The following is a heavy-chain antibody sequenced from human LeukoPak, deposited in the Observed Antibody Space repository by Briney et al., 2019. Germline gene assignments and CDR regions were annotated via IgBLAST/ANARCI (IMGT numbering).Heavy chain of an antibody. Sequence: GGSLRLSCAASGFTFSSYSMNWVRQAPGKGLEWVANIKQDGSEKYYVDSVKGRFTISRDNAKSSLYLQMNSLRAEDTAVYYCARALYDYVWGSYHHWGQGTLVTVSS. J-gene: IGHJ4*02. CDR2: IKQDGSEK. V-gene: IGHV3-7*03. CDR3: ARALYDYVWGSYHH. D-gene: IGHD3-16*02. CDR1: GFTFSSYS.